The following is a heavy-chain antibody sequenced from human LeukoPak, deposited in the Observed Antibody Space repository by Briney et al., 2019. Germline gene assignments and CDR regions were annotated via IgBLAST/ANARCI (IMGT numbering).Heavy chain of an antibody. J-gene: IGHJ4*02. Sequence: SGGSLRLSCAASGFTFSIYAMSWVRQAPGKGLEWVSSIGGSGGSTYYADSVKGRFTISRDNSKSTLYLQMNSLRAEDTAVYYCAKVEAAAAATLRGFDYWGQGTLVTVSS. CDR1: GFTFSIYA. CDR3: AKVEAAAAATLRGFDY. CDR2: IGGSGGST. V-gene: IGHV3-23*01. D-gene: IGHD6-13*01.